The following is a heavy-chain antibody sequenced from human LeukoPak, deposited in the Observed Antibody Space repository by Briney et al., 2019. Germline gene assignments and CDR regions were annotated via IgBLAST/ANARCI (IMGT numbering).Heavy chain of an antibody. Sequence: ASVKVSCKASGYTFTGYYMHWVRQAPGQGLEWMGWINPNSGGTNYAQKFQGRVTMTTDTSTSTAYMELRSLRSDDTAVYYCARAQSIAVAGDYWGQGTLVTVSS. J-gene: IGHJ4*02. CDR2: INPNSGGT. D-gene: IGHD6-19*01. CDR1: GYTFTGYY. V-gene: IGHV1-2*02. CDR3: ARAQSIAVAGDY.